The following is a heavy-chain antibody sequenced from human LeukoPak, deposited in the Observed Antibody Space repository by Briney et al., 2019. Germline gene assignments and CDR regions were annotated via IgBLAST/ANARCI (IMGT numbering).Heavy chain of an antibody. D-gene: IGHD3-3*02. CDR1: GYTFTGYF. V-gene: IGHV1-2*02. Sequence: ASVKVSCKASGYTFTGYFIHYVRQAPGQGLEWMGWISPKSGGTNYAQKFQGRVTMTRDTAISTAYMELSSLKSDDTAMYYCARSPFLEYLEPTYMDVWGKGTLVIVSS. J-gene: IGHJ6*03. CDR3: ARSPFLEYLEPTYMDV. CDR2: ISPKSGGT.